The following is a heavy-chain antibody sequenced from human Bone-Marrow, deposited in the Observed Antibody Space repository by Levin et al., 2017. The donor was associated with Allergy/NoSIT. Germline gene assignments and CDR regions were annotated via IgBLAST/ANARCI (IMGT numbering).Heavy chain of an antibody. CDR2: IRSKAYSRTT. CDR1: GFKFDNYA. Sequence: GESLKISCAGSGFKFDNYAMSWVRQAPGKGLEWVGVIRSKAYSRTTQYGASVEGRFSISRDDAKSIAFLQMNSLRTEDTAVYYCGRESDFWSGFTDVWGSGTAVTVSS. J-gene: IGHJ6*04. V-gene: IGHV3-49*04. D-gene: IGHD3-3*01. CDR3: GRESDFWSGFTDV.